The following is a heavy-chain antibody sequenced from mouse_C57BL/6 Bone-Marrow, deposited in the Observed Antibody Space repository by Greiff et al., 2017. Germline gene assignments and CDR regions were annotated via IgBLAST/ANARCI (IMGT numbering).Heavy chain of an antibody. Sequence: QVQLQQPGAELGRPGTSVKLSCKASGYTFTSYWMHWVKQRPGQGLEWIGVIDPSDSYTNYNQKFKGKATLTVDPSSSTAYMQLSSLTSEDSAVYYCASIYYYGSSSDYWGQGTTLTVSS. J-gene: IGHJ2*01. CDR2: IDPSDSYT. V-gene: IGHV1-59*01. D-gene: IGHD1-1*01. CDR1: GYTFTSYW. CDR3: ASIYYYGSSSDY.